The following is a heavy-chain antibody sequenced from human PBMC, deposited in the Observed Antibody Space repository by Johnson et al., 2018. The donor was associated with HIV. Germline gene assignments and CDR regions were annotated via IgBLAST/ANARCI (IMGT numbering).Heavy chain of an antibody. Sequence: EQLVESGGCVVRPGGSLRLSCAASGLTFDDYGMSWVRQAPGKGLEWVSGISWNGGSTGYADSVKGRFSISRDNSKNTLYLQMNSLRAEDTAVYYCARDRGRYGYSAFDIWGQGTMVTVSS. J-gene: IGHJ3*02. CDR1: GLTFDDYG. D-gene: IGHD5-18*01. V-gene: IGHV3-20*04. CDR3: ARDRGRYGYSAFDI. CDR2: ISWNGGST.